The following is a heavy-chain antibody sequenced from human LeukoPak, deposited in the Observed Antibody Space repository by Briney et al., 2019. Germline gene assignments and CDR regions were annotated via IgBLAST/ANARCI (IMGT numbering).Heavy chain of an antibody. CDR1: GDTIRSHY. D-gene: IGHD5/OR15-5a*01. CDR3: ASRFLPSTDAFDY. J-gene: IGHJ4*02. V-gene: IGHV4-59*11. Sequence: SETLSLTCTVSGDTIRSHYWTWIRQTPEKGLEWIGYISHSGTTNYNPSLKSRFTISVDKSKNQFSLKLSSVTAADTAVYYCASRFLPSTDAFDYWGQGTLVTVSS. CDR2: ISHSGTT.